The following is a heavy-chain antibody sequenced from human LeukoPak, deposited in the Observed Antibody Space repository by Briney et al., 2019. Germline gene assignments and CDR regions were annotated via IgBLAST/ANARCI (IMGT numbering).Heavy chain of an antibody. CDR2: IYYNGST. CDR3: ARGGYSGYAFDR. V-gene: IGHV4-59*01. Sequence: SETLSLTCTVSGGSISRYYWSWIRQPPGKGLEWIGNIYYNGSTNYRPSLKSRVTISVHTSKNQFSLNLRSLTAADTAVYYCARGGYSGYAFDRWGQGTRVTVSS. D-gene: IGHD5-12*01. J-gene: IGHJ5*02. CDR1: GGSISRYY.